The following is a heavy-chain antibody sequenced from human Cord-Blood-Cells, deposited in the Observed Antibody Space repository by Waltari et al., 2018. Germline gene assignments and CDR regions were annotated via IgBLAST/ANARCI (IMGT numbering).Heavy chain of an antibody. CDR1: GGSISSYY. V-gene: IGHV4-59*08. CDR2: IYYSGST. Sequence: QVQLQESGPGLVKPSETLSLTCTVSGGSISSYYWSWIRQPPGKGLEWIGYIYYSGSTNYNPPLKSRVTISVDTSKNQFSLKLSSVTAADTAVYYCARHPPGGSYYFDYWGQGTLVTVSS. CDR3: ARHPPGGSYYFDY. J-gene: IGHJ4*02. D-gene: IGHD1-26*01.